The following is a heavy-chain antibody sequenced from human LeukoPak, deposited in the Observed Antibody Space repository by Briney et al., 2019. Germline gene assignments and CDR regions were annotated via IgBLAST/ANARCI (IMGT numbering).Heavy chain of an antibody. CDR3: ARGRDRYGDHRRPDAFDI. V-gene: IGHV4-34*01. Sequence: SETLSLTCAVYGGSFSGYYWNWIRQPPGKGLEWIGEINHSGSTNYNPSLKSRVTISVDTSKNQFSLKLSSVTAADTAVYYCARGRDRYGDHRRPDAFDIWGQGTTVTVSS. CDR2: INHSGST. J-gene: IGHJ3*02. D-gene: IGHD4-17*01. CDR1: GGSFSGYY.